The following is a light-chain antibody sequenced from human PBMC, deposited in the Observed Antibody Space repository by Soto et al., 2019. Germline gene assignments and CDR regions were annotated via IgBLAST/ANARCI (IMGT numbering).Light chain of an antibody. CDR3: SSYAGSNNYV. Sequence: SVLAQPPSASGSPGQSVTISCTGTSSDVGGYNYVSWYQQHPGKAPKLMIYEVSKRPSGVPDRFSGSKSGNTASLTVSGLQADDEADYYCSSYAGSNNYVFGTGTRSPS. CDR2: EVS. J-gene: IGLJ1*01. CDR1: SSDVGGYNY. V-gene: IGLV2-8*01.